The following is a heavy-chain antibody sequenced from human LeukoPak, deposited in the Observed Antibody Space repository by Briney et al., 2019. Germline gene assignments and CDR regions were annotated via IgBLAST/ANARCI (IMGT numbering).Heavy chain of an antibody. Sequence: GASVKVSCKASGGTFSSYAISWVRQAPGQGLEWMGGIIPIFGTANYAQKFQGRVTITADKSTSTAYMELSSLRSEDTAVYYCARLTVTTPLDIHFDYWGQGTLVTVSS. CDR1: GGTFSSYA. CDR2: IIPIFGTA. V-gene: IGHV1-69*06. CDR3: ARLTVTTPLDIHFDY. J-gene: IGHJ4*02. D-gene: IGHD4-17*01.